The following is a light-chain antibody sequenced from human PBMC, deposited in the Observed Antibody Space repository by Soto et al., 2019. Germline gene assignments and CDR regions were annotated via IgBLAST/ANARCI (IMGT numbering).Light chain of an antibody. CDR3: QQYYNWPLT. V-gene: IGKV3-15*01. J-gene: IGKJ4*01. CDR2: GAS. Sequence: EIVMTQSPATLSVSPGERATLSCRASQSVSSNLAWYQQKPGQAPRLLIFGASTRATGIPARFSGRGSGTEFTLTISSLQSEDFAVYYGQQYYNWPLTFGGGTKVEIK. CDR1: QSVSSN.